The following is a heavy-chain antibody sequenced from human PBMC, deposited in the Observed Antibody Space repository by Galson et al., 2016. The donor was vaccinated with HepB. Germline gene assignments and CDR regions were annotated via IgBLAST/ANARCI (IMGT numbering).Heavy chain of an antibody. D-gene: IGHD1-26*01. Sequence: SVKVSCKASGYTFTEYYIHWVRQAPGQGLEWMGIINPNIGNTIYAQKFQGRVTITRDTSTSTVYMDLRSLMSADTGVYYCARDGHKWDFDYWGQGSLVTVSS. CDR3: ARDGHKWDFDY. J-gene: IGHJ4*02. CDR2: INPNIGNT. CDR1: GYTFTEYY. V-gene: IGHV1-46*01.